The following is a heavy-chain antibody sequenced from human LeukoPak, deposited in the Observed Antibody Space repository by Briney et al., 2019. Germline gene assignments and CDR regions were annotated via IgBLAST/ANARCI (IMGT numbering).Heavy chain of an antibody. V-gene: IGHV3-66*01. Sequence: PGGSLRLSCVASGFTFSSYGMHWVRQAPGKGLEWVSVIYSGGSTYYADSVKGRFTISRDNSKNTLYLQMNSLRAEDTAVYYCARISGDTGPYFQHWGQGTLVTVSS. CDR1: GFTFSSYG. J-gene: IGHJ1*01. D-gene: IGHD3-10*01. CDR3: ARISGDTGPYFQH. CDR2: IYSGGST.